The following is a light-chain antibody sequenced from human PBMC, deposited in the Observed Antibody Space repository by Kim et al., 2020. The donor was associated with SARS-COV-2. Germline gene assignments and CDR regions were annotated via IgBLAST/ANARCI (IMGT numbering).Light chain of an antibody. CDR1: QSVSSNY. J-gene: IGKJ2*01. V-gene: IGKV3-20*01. CDR2: GAS. CDR3: QQYDTSPPAYT. Sequence: EIVLTQSPGTLSVSPGERATLSCRASQSVSSNYLAWYQQRPGQAPRLLIYGASSRATGIPDRFSGSGSGTDFTLTISRLEPEDFAVYYCQQYDTSPPAYTFGQGTKLEI.